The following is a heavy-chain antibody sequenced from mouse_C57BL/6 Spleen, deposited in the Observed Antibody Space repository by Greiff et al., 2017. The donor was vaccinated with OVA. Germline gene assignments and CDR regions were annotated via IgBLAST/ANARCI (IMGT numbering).Heavy chain of an antibody. Sequence: EVQRVESEGGLVQPGSSMKLSCTASGFTFSDYYMAWVRQVPEKGLEWVANINYDGSSTYYLDSLKSRFIISRDNAKNILYLQMSSLKSEDTATYYCARVRTGTDFDYWGQGTTLTVSS. CDR2: INYDGSST. J-gene: IGHJ2*01. CDR1: GFTFSDYY. V-gene: IGHV5-16*01. CDR3: ARVRTGTDFDY. D-gene: IGHD4-1*01.